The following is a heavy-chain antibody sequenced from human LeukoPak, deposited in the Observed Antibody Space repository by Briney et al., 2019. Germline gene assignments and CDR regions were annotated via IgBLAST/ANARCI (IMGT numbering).Heavy chain of an antibody. J-gene: IGHJ4*02. CDR2: IYTGGST. D-gene: IGHD6-19*01. CDR3: ARVGSGWEFDH. CDR1: GFTFSSYA. V-gene: IGHV3-53*01. Sequence: GGSLRLSCAASGFTFSSYAMHWVRQAPGKGLEWVSVIYTGGSTYYAGSVKGRFTISRDNSKKTLYLQMNSLRAEDTAVYYCARVGSGWEFDHWGQGTLVTVSS.